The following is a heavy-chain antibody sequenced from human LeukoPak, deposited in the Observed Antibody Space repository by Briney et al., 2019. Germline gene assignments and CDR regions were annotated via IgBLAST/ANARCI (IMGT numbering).Heavy chain of an antibody. V-gene: IGHV3-21*01. CDR1: GFTFSSYN. D-gene: IGHD6-19*01. Sequence: GGSLRLSCAASGFTFSSYNMNWVRQAPGKGLEWVSSISRSSDYIYYADSVKGRFTISRDNAKNSLYLQMNSLRAEDTAVYYCARDRSDRLAVAGTSAFDYWGRGTLVTVSS. CDR2: ISRSSDYI. CDR3: ARDRSDRLAVAGTSAFDY. J-gene: IGHJ4*02.